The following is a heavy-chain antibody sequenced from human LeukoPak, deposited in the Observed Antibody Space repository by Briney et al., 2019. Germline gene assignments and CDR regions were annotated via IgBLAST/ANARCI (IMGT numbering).Heavy chain of an antibody. CDR3: AKDGQVNQPDRLFTD. V-gene: IGHV3-23*01. D-gene: IGHD1-14*01. CDR2: ISDSGGTT. CDR1: GLTFSSYA. Sequence: GGSLRLSCAASGLTFSSYAMSWVRQAPGKGLEWVSVISDSGGTTHYADSVKGRFTISRDNSKNTLYLQMNSLRGEDTAVYYCAKDGQVNQPDRLFTDWGQGTLVIVSS. J-gene: IGHJ4*02.